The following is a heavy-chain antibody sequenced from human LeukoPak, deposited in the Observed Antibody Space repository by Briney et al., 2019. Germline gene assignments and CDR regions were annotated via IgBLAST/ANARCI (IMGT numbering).Heavy chain of an antibody. V-gene: IGHV4-59*08. CDR3: ARRDYYDTTWMGWYFDL. Sequence: SETLSLTCTVSGGTISSYYWSWIRQPPGKGLEWIGYIFYTGSTKYSPSLKSRVTISVDTSENQISLRLRSVTAADTAVYYCARRDYYDTTWMGWYFDLWGRGTLVTVSS. CDR1: GGTISSYY. CDR2: IFYTGST. J-gene: IGHJ2*01. D-gene: IGHD3-22*01.